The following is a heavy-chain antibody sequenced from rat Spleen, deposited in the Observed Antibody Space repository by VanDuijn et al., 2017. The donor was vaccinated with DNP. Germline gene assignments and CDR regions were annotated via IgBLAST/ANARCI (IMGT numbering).Heavy chain of an antibody. V-gene: IGHV5S13*01. CDR3: ARHRAIAAIWDY. J-gene: IGHJ2*01. Sequence: EVQLVESGGGLVQPGRSLKLSCAASGFAFSDYYMAWVRQAPTKGLEWVASISSDGGHTYYRDSVKGRFTISRDNAKNTQYLRMDSLRSEDTATYYCARHRAIAAIWDYWGQGVMVTVSS. D-gene: IGHD1-2*01. CDR1: GFAFSDYY. CDR2: ISSDGGHT.